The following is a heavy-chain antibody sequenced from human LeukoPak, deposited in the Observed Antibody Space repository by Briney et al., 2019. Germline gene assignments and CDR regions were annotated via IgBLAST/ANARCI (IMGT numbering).Heavy chain of an antibody. Sequence: GGSLRLSCAASGFTFDDYAMHWVRQAPGKGLEWVSGISWNSGSIGYADSVKGRFTISRDNAKNSLYLQMNSLRAEDTALYYCAKDYYGSGSHTLYYFDYWGQGTLVTVSS. CDR2: ISWNSGSI. CDR3: AKDYYGSGSHTLYYFDY. D-gene: IGHD3-10*01. V-gene: IGHV3-9*01. CDR1: GFTFDDYA. J-gene: IGHJ4*02.